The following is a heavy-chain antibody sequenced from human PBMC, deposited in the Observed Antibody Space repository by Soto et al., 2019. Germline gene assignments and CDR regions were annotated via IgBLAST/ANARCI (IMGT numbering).Heavy chain of an antibody. Sequence: QVQLVQSGAEVKKPGASVKVSCKASGYTFLSYGINWVRQAPGQGLEWMGWISAYNANTNYGQKFQDRVSMTTDTSSNTAYLEVRSLRSDDTAFYFCARVFRWSSSSWGFDYWGQGTLVTVSS. CDR2: ISAYNANT. CDR1: GYTFLSYG. V-gene: IGHV1-18*01. CDR3: ARVFRWSSSSWGFDY. D-gene: IGHD6-6*01. J-gene: IGHJ4*02.